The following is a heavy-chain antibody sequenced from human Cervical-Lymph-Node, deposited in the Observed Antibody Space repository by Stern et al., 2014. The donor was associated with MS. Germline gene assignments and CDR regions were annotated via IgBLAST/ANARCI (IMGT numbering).Heavy chain of an antibody. V-gene: IGHV1-24*01. CDR2: YDPQHCET. D-gene: IGHD2-21*02. J-gene: IGHJ6*02. CDR3: ATHRGRVTYYYGLDV. CDR1: GYPLTEMS. Sequence: VQLVESGAEVKKPGASVKVSCKVSGYPLTEMSMHWGRQAPGKGLEWMGGYDPQHCETVYAQKIQGRVTMAEDRSTDTAYMELTSLRSDDTAVYYCATHRGRVTYYYGLDVWGQGTTVTVSS.